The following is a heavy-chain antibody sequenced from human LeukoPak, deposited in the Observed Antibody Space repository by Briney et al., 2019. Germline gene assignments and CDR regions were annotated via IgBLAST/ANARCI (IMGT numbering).Heavy chain of an antibody. CDR1: GASIRDHY. CDR2: IYTDGTT. D-gene: IGHD2-8*01. V-gene: IGHV4-4*07. J-gene: IGHJ4*02. Sequence: SETLSLTCTVFGASIRDHYWSWIRQPVGKRPEWIGRIYTDGTTHYNPSLESRVTISRDKSKNLFSVRLTSVTAADTAVYSCARDMNRNGFYHGFEYWSRGTLVTVSS. CDR3: ARDMNRNGFYHGFEY.